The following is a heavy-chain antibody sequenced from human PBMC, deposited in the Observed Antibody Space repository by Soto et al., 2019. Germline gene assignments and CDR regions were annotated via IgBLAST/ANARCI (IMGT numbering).Heavy chain of an antibody. Sequence: SETLSLTCAVYGGSFSGYYWSWIRQPPGKGLEWIGEINHSGSTNYNPSLKSRVTISVDTSKNQFSLKLSSVTAADTAVYYCARGDYYGSGSYYSYYYYGMDVWGQGTTVT. D-gene: IGHD3-10*01. V-gene: IGHV4-34*01. CDR1: GGSFSGYY. J-gene: IGHJ6*02. CDR2: INHSGST. CDR3: ARGDYYGSGSYYSYYYYGMDV.